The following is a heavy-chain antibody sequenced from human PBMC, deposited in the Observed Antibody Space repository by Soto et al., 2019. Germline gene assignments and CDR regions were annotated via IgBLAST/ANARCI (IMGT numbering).Heavy chain of an antibody. CDR1: GYTFTHYY. D-gene: IGHD5-18*01. Sequence: QVQLVQSGAEVKKPGASVRVSCKASGYTFTHYYIHWVRQAPGQGLEWMGIINPNGGITKYARKFRAGFRMTRDTSTSTVYLELSSLRSEDSAVYYCATSVNSAMALDYWGQGTLVTVSS. J-gene: IGHJ4*02. V-gene: IGHV1-46*01. CDR3: ATSVNSAMALDY. CDR2: INPNGGIT.